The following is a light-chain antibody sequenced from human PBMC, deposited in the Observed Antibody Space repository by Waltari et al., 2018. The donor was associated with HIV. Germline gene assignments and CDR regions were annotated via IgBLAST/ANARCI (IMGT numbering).Light chain of an antibody. Sequence: EIVMTQSPATLSLSPGESATLPCSASQSVSRNLAWYHQKPDQPPRLLLYGASTRATGVPARFSGSWSGTEFILTISSLQSEDFAVYYCQQYNNWPPLTFGGGTKVEIK. CDR3: QQYNNWPPLT. CDR2: GAS. CDR1: QSVSRN. V-gene: IGKV3-15*01. J-gene: IGKJ4*01.